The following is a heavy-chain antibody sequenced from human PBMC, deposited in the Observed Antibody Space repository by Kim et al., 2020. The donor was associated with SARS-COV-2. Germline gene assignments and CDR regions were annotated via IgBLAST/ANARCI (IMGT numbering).Heavy chain of an antibody. J-gene: IGHJ4*02. CDR2: IRSKANSYAT. Sequence: GGSLRLSCAASGFTFSASAMHWVRQASGKGLEWVGRIRSKANSYATAYTASVKGRFTISRDDSKNTAYLQMNSLKTEDTAMYYCTRHSDRLVVEDYWGQGTLVTVSS. CDR1: GFTFSASA. V-gene: IGHV3-73*01. CDR3: TRHSDRLVVEDY. D-gene: IGHD2-8*02.